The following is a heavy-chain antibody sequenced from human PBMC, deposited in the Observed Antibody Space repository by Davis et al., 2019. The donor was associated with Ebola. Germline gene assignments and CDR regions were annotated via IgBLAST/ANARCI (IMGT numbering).Heavy chain of an antibody. CDR1: RFTLGTYA. V-gene: IGHV3-30-3*01. CDR3: AREWSSSSGDGFDI. CDR2: LSYDGGNN. J-gene: IGHJ3*02. D-gene: IGHD6-6*01. Sequence: PGGSLRLSCTASRFTLGTYAIHWVRQAPGKGLEWVAGLSYDGGNNLYADSVKGRFTISRDNSKKTLYLQINSVRPDDTALYYCAREWSSSSGDGFDIWGQGTTVTVSS.